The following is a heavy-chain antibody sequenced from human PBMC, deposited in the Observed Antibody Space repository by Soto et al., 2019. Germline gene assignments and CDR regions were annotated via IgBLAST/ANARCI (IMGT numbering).Heavy chain of an antibody. V-gene: IGHV1-46*01. CDR3: ARVRIGTTSYYFDY. D-gene: IGHD1-7*01. CDR1: GYTFTSYY. CDR2: INLSGGTT. Sequence: GASVKVSCKASGYTFTSYYMHWARQAPGQGLEWMGIINLSGGTTTYAQKFQGRVTITADESTSTAYMELSSLRSEDTAVYYCARVRIGTTSYYFDYWGQGTLVTVSS. J-gene: IGHJ4*02.